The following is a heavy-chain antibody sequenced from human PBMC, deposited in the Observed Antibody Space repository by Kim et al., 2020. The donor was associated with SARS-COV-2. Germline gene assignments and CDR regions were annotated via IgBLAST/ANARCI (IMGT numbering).Heavy chain of an antibody. Sequence: ASVKVSCKASGYTFTSYGISWVRQAPGQGLEWMGWISAYNGNTNYAQKLQGRVTMTTDTSTSTAYMELRSLRSDDTAVYYCARDRLYSSSWYGDYYGMDVWGQGTTVTVSS. J-gene: IGHJ6*02. D-gene: IGHD6-13*01. CDR2: ISAYNGNT. CDR3: ARDRLYSSSWYGDYYGMDV. CDR1: GYTFTSYG. V-gene: IGHV1-18*01.